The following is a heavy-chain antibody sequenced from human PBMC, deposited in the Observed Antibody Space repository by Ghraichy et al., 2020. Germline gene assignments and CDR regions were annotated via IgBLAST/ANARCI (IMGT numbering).Heavy chain of an antibody. CDR3: ARGAQDARTGYCSGGSCLPDY. CDR1: GGTFSSYA. Sequence: SVKVSCKASGGTFSSYAISWVRQAPGQGLEWMGGIIPIFGTANYAQKFQGRVTITADESTSTAYMELSSLGSEDTAVYYCARGAQDARTGYCSGGSCLPDYWGQGTLVTVSS. V-gene: IGHV1-69*13. J-gene: IGHJ4*02. D-gene: IGHD2-15*01. CDR2: IIPIFGTA.